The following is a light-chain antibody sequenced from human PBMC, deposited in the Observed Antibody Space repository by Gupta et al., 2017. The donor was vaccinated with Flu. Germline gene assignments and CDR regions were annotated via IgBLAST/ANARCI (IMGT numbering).Light chain of an antibody. CDR2: EVS. V-gene: IGLV2-14*01. Sequence: QSALTQPASVSGSPGQSITISCTGTSSDVGGYNYVSWYQQHPGKAPKLMMYEVSNRPSGVSNRFSGSESGNTASLTISGLQAEDEADYYCSSYTSSSTPVFGGGTKLTVL. J-gene: IGLJ3*02. CDR1: SSDVGGYNY. CDR3: SSYTSSSTPV.